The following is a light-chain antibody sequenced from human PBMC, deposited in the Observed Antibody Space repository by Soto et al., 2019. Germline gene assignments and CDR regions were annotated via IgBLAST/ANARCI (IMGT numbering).Light chain of an antibody. CDR2: DNK. Sequence: QAVVTQPPSVSGAPGQRVTISCTASSSNVGTFSDIHWYQQLPGTAPRLVMYDNKKRPSGVPDRFSGSKSGTSASLTITGLQAEDEADYYCQSYASALSASVFGGGTKLTVL. J-gene: IGLJ3*02. CDR1: SSNVGTFSD. CDR3: QSYASALSASV. V-gene: IGLV1-40*01.